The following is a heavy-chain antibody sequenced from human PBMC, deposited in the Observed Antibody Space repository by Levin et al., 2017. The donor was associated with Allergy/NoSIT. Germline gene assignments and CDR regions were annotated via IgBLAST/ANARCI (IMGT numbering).Heavy chain of an antibody. CDR3: ARDIVVVVAATPEFDY. CDR1: GFTFSSYA. CDR2: ISYDGSNK. V-gene: IGHV3-30-3*01. Sequence: GGSLRLSCAASGFTFSSYAMHWVRQAPGKGLEWVAVISYDGSNKYYADSVKGRFTISRDNSKNTLYLQMNSLRAEDTAVYYCARDIVVVVAATPEFDYWGQGTLVTVSS. D-gene: IGHD2-15*01. J-gene: IGHJ4*02.